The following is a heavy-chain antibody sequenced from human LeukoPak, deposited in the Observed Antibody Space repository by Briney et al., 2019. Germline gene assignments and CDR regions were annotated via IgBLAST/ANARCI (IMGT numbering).Heavy chain of an antibody. V-gene: IGHV4-59*12. J-gene: IGHJ4*02. D-gene: IGHD6-13*01. CDR2: IYYSGST. CDR3: ARAEQQLDAHFFDY. CDR1: GGSISSYY. Sequence: SETLSLTCTVSGGSISSYYWSWIRQPPGKGLEWIGYIYYSGSTNYNPSLKSRVTISVDKSKNQFSLKLSSVTAADTAVYYCARAEQQLDAHFFDYWGQGTLVTVSS.